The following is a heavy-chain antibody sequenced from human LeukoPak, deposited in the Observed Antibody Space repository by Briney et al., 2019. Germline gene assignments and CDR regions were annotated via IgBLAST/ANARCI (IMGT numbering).Heavy chain of an antibody. CDR1: GYTFTGYY. V-gene: IGHV1-18*04. CDR3: ASANEGY. J-gene: IGHJ4*02. D-gene: IGHD1-1*01. CDR2: ISAYNGNT. Sequence: ASVKVSCKASGYTFTGYYMHWVRQAPGQGLEWMGWISAYNGNTNYAQKLQGRVTMTTDTSTSTAYMELRSLRSDDTAVYYCASANEGYWGQGTLVTVSS.